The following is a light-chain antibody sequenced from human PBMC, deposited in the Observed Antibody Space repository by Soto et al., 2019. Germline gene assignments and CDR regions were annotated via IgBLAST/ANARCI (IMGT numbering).Light chain of an antibody. CDR1: QGISSY. CDR2: AAS. Sequence: AIRMTQSPSSLSASTGDRVTITCRASQGISSYLAWYQQKPGKAPKLLIYAASTLQSGVPSRFSGSGSGTDFTLTISCLQSEDFATYYCQQYYSYPYVTFGQGTKVELK. CDR3: QQYYSYPYVT. J-gene: IGKJ1*01. V-gene: IGKV1-8*01.